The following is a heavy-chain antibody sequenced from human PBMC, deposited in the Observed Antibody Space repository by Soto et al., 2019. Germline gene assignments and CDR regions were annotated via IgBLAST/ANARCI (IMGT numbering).Heavy chain of an antibody. CDR1: GYTFTSYY. CDR3: ARDSSIAARPSAFDI. D-gene: IGHD6-6*01. CDR2: INPSGGST. V-gene: IGHV1-46*01. J-gene: IGHJ3*02. Sequence: ASVKVSCKASGYTFTSYYMHWVRQAPGQGLEWMGIINPSGGSTSYAQKFQGRATMTRDTSTSTVYMELSSLRSEDTAVYYCARDSSIAARPSAFDIWGQGTMVTVSS.